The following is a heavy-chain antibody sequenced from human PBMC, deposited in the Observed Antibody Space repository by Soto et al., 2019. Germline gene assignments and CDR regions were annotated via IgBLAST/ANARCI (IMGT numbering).Heavy chain of an antibody. CDR2: INRGGSST. CDR3: AGVGTGDRRAFDY. V-gene: IGHV3-74*03. CDR1: GFTFSDYW. J-gene: IGHJ4*02. Sequence: EVQLVESGGGLIRPGGSLRLSCAASGFTFSDYWMHWVRQTPGKGLVWVSRINRGGSSTMYADSVRGRFTISRDDAKNTLYLPLNSRRAEDTAVYYCAGVGTGDRRAFDYWGQGTLVTVSS.